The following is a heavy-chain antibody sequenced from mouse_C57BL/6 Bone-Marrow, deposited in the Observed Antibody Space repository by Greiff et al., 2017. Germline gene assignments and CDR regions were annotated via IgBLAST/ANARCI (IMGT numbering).Heavy chain of an antibody. CDR1: GFTFSDYY. CDR2: ISNGGGST. Sequence: EVMLVESGGGLVQPGGSLKLSCAASGFTFSDYYMYWVRQTPEKRLEWVAYISNGGGSTYYPDTVKGRFTISRDNAKNTLYLQMSRLKSEDTAMYYCARPGDYWGQGTSVTVSS. CDR3: ARPGDY. J-gene: IGHJ4*01. V-gene: IGHV5-12*01.